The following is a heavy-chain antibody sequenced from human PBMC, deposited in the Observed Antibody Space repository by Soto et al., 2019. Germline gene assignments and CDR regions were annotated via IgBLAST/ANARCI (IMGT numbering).Heavy chain of an antibody. Sequence: XATLSLTFTVSGGSVSSYYWSWIRQPPGKGLEWIGYIYYSGSTNYNPSLKSRVTISVDTSKNQFSLKLSSVTAADTAVYYCARQPGIAAAGTGNWFDPWGQGTLVTVYS. V-gene: IGHV4-59*02. D-gene: IGHD6-13*01. J-gene: IGHJ5*02. CDR3: ARQPGIAAAGTGNWFDP. CDR2: IYYSGST. CDR1: GGSVSSYY.